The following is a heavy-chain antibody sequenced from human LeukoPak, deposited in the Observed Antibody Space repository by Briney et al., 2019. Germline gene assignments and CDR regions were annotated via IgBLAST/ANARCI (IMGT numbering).Heavy chain of an antibody. CDR2: IIPIFGTA. CDR3: ARSQYYYDSSGYFFAFDI. D-gene: IGHD3-22*01. Sequence: GASVKVSCKASGYTFTSYDINWVRQATGQGLKWMGGIIPIFGTANYAPKFQGRVTITADESTSTAYMELSSLRSEDTAVYYCARSQYYYDSSGYFFAFDIWGQGTMVTVSS. CDR1: GYTFTSYD. J-gene: IGHJ3*02. V-gene: IGHV1-69*13.